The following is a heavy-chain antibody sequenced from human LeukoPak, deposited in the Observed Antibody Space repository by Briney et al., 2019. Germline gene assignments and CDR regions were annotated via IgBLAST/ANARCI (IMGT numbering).Heavy chain of an antibody. CDR2: INPNSGGT. Sequence: ASVTVSCKASGYTFTGYYMHWVRQAPGQGLEWMGWINPNSGGTNYAQKFQGRVTMTRDTSISTAYMELSRLRSDDTAVYYCARVLLGYCSSTSCHTLKYGMDVWGQGTTVTVSS. CDR3: ARVLLGYCSSTSCHTLKYGMDV. D-gene: IGHD2-2*01. CDR1: GYTFTGYY. V-gene: IGHV1-2*02. J-gene: IGHJ6*02.